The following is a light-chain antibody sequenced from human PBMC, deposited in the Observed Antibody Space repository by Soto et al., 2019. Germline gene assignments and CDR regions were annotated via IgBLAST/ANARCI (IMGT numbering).Light chain of an antibody. CDR2: GAS. V-gene: IGKV3-20*01. CDR3: QQYGSSPFT. CDR1: QTVTSSN. J-gene: IGKJ3*01. Sequence: EIVLTQSPGTLSLSPGERATLSCRASQTVTSSNLAWYQQKPGQAPRLFIYGASNRATGIPDRFRGSGSGTDFTLTISRLEPEDFAVYYCQQYGSSPFTFGPGTKVDAK.